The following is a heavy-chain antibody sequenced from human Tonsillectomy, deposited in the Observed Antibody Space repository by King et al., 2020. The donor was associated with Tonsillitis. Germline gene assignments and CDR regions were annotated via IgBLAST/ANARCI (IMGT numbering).Heavy chain of an antibody. V-gene: IGHV3-21*01. CDR2: ISSSGTST. D-gene: IGHD1-26*01. CDR1: GFTFTSYN. CDR3: ARDRSASYYPPDY. Sequence: VQPVESGGDLVRPGGSLRLSCAASGFTFTSYNMNWVRQAAGKGLEWVSSISSSGTSTYYADSVKGRFTISRDNAKKSLFLQMDSLRAEDTAVYYCARDRSASYYPPDYWGQGTLVTVSS. J-gene: IGHJ4*02.